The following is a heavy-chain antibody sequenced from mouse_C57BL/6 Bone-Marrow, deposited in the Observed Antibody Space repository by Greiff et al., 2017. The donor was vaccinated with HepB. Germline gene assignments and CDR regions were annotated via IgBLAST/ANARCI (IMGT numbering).Heavy chain of an antibody. Sequence: VQLQQSGTVLARPGASVKMSCKTSGYTFTSYWMHWVKQRPGQGLEWIGAIYPGNSDTSYNQKFKGKAKLTAVTSASTAYMELSSLTNEDSAVYYCNYYGSSYLSWFAYWGQVTLVTVSA. J-gene: IGHJ3*01. D-gene: IGHD1-1*01. CDR2: IYPGNSDT. CDR1: GYTFTSYW. CDR3: NYYGSSYLSWFAY. V-gene: IGHV1-5*01.